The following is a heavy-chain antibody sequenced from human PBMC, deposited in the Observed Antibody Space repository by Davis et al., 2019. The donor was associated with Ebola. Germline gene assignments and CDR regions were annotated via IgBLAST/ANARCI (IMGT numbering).Heavy chain of an antibody. CDR2: ISYDGSNK. J-gene: IGHJ5*02. CDR1: GFTFSSYA. D-gene: IGHD3-3*01. Sequence: GESLKISCAASGFTFSSYAMHSLRPAPGKGLEWVSVISYDGSNKYYAESVKGRFTISRDNSKNTLYLQMNSLRAEDTAVYYCARDKGNGFWSGYEDPWGQGTLVTVSS. V-gene: IGHV3-30*03. CDR3: ARDKGNGFWSGYEDP.